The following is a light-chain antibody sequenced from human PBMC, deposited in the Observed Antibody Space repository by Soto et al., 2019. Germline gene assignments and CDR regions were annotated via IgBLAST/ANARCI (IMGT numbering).Light chain of an antibody. CDR3: QQRTNWPRSFP. CDR2: DTS. CDR1: QSVSSY. J-gene: IGKJ3*01. V-gene: IGKV3-11*01. Sequence: EIVLTQSPATLSLSPGERATLSCRASQSVSSYLAWYQQKPGQAPRLLIYDTSKRATGIPARFSGSGSGTDFTLTIRGLEPEDFAVYYWQQRTNWPRSFPFGPGAKVDIK.